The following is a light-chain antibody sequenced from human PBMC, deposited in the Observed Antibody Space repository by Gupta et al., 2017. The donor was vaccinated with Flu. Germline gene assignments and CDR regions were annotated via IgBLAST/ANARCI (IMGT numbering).Light chain of an antibody. J-gene: IGKJ1*01. V-gene: IGKV1-5*03. CDR3: QEYNRYSWT. CDR1: QSISSW. Sequence: DIQMTHSPSTLSASVGDRVTITCRASQSISSWLAWYQQKPGKPPKLLIYMASTLETGVPSRFAGSGSGTEFTLTISSLQPDDFATYYCQEYNRYSWTFGQGTKVEIK. CDR2: MAS.